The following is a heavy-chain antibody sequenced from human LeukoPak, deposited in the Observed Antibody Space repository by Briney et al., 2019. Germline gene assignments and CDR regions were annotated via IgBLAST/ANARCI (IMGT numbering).Heavy chain of an antibody. CDR1: GGSISSSSYY. D-gene: IGHD3-22*01. J-gene: IGHJ2*01. CDR2: IYYSGST. CDR3: ASEGSSGYYGNWYFDL. V-gene: IGHV4-39*07. Sequence: SETLSLTCTVSGGSISSSSYYWGWIRQPPGKGLEWIGSIYYSGSTYYNPSLKSRVTISVDTSKNQFSLKLSSVTAADTAVYYCASEGSSGYYGNWYFDLWGRGTLVTVSS.